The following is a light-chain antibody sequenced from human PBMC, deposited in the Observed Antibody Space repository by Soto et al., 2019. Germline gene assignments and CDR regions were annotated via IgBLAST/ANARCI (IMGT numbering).Light chain of an antibody. CDR1: QSVSNY. CDR3: QQRSNWPRT. J-gene: IGKJ1*01. CDR2: DAS. V-gene: IGKV3-11*01. Sequence: EIVLTRATASLSVALGGRGTLSSRTSQSVSNYLAWYQQKPGQAPRLLIYDASNRATGIPARFSGSGSGTDFTPTISSLEPEDSALYSCQQRSNWPRTLGQGTQV.